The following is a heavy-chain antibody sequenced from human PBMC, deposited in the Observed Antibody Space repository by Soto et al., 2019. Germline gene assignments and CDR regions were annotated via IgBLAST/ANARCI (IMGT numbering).Heavy chain of an antibody. CDR1: GGTFSSYA. Sequence: VASVKVSCKASGGTFSSYAISWVRQAPGQGLEWMGGIIPIFGTANYAQKFQGRVTITADESTSTAYMELSSLRSEDTAVYYCAKQPSITIFGVVLYGMDVWGQGTTVTVSS. CDR2: IIPIFGTA. D-gene: IGHD3-3*01. J-gene: IGHJ6*02. CDR3: AKQPSITIFGVVLYGMDV. V-gene: IGHV1-69*13.